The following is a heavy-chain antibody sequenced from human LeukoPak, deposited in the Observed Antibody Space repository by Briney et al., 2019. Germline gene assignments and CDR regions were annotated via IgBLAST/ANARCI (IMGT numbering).Heavy chain of an antibody. CDR1: GFTFSNYA. J-gene: IGHJ6*02. CDR3: ARIVYSRGRFGPNYYYGMDV. D-gene: IGHD6-19*01. Sequence: GGSLRLSCAASGFTFSNYAMSWVRQAPGKGLEWVSAISGSGGSTYYADSVKGRFTISRDNSKNTLYLQMNSLRAEDTAVYYCARIVYSRGRFGPNYYYGMDVWGQGTTVTVSS. V-gene: IGHV3-23*01. CDR2: ISGSGGST.